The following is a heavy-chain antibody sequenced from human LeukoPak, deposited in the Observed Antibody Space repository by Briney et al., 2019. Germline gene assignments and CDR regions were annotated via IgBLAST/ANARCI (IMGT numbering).Heavy chain of an antibody. Sequence: GGSLRLSCAASGVTFRTYAMSWVRQAPGKGLEWVAGIGGSGASTFYADSVKGRFTISRDNSKNTLYLQMNSLRAEDTALYYCAKVSSGWYDDAFDIWGQGTMVTVSS. V-gene: IGHV3-23*01. CDR2: IGGSGAST. D-gene: IGHD6-19*01. J-gene: IGHJ3*02. CDR3: AKVSSGWYDDAFDI. CDR1: GVTFRTYA.